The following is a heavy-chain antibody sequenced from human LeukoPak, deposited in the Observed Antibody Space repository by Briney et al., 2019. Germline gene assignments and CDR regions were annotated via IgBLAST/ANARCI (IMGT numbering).Heavy chain of an antibody. CDR3: ARDPSSSYYYYMDV. CDR1: GGSISSYY. CDR2: IYTSGST. D-gene: IGHD6-6*01. J-gene: IGHJ6*03. Sequence: SETLSLTCTVSGGSISSYYWSWIRQPAGKGLEWIGRIYTSGSTNYNPSLKSRVTISVDKPKNQFSLKLNSVTAADTAVYYCARDPSSSYYYYMDVWGKGTTVTVSS. V-gene: IGHV4-4*07.